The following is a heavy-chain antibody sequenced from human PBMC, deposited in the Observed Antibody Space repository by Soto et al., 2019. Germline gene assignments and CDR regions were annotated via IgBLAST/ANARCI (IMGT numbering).Heavy chain of an antibody. V-gene: IGHV1-69*06. CDR2: IIPIFGTA. CDR1: GGTFSSYA. Sequence: QVQLVQSGAEVKKPGSSVKVSCKASGGTFSSYAISWVRQAPGQGLEWMGGIIPIFGTANYAQKFQGRVTITADKSKSTAYMEVSSLRSEDTAVYYCARAVGYSGYDGQFDYWGQGTLVTVSS. D-gene: IGHD5-12*01. CDR3: ARAVGYSGYDGQFDY. J-gene: IGHJ4*02.